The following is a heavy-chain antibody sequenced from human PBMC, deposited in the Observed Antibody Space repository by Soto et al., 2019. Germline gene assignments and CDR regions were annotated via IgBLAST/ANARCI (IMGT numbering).Heavy chain of an antibody. V-gene: IGHV3-30*03. CDR3: ARYSGKYQGAMEY. D-gene: IGHD1-26*01. CDR2: ISYDGSNK. Sequence: QVQLVDSGGGVVQPGRSLRLSCAASGFTFSHYGIHWVRQAPGKGLEWLAVISYDGSNKHYADSVKGRFTVSRDNSKNTLYLQMNSLRAEDTAVYFCARYSGKYQGAMEYWGQGNVVTVSS. CDR1: GFTFSHYG. J-gene: IGHJ4*02.